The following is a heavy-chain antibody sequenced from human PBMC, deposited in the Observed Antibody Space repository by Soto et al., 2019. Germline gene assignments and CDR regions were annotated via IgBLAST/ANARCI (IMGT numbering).Heavy chain of an antibody. D-gene: IGHD2-15*01. CDR3: ATVIPATRYFAY. CDR1: GGSIGNDDYS. J-gene: IGHJ4*02. V-gene: IGHV4-30-2*01. CDR2: IYHSGAT. Sequence: SETLSLTCTVSGGSIGNDDYSWSWVRQPPGKGLEWIGYIYHSGATYYNPSLTSRVTISVDGSNNQFSLKLTSMTAADTAVYYCATVIPATRYFAYWGQGILVTVSS.